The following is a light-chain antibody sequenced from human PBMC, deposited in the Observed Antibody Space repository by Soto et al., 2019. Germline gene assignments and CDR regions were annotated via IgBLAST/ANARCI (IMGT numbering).Light chain of an antibody. J-gene: IGKJ2*01. CDR1: ETVRTN. V-gene: IGKV3-15*01. Sequence: IVMTQSPATLSVSPGERVTLSCRASETVRTNLAWFQQKPGQIPRLLIFGASTRATGIPTRFTGSGSETEFTLTIGSLQSEDLAVYYCQQYYNWPPYTFGQGTKLEIK. CDR2: GAS. CDR3: QQYYNWPPYT.